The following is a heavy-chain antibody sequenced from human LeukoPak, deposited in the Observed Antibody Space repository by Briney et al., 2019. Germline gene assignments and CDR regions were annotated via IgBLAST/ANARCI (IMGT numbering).Heavy chain of an antibody. CDR2: IYYSGST. J-gene: IGHJ3*02. Sequence: SETLSLTCTVSGGSISSSSYYWGWIRQPPGKGLEWIGSIYYSGSTYYNPSLKSRVTISVDTSKNQFSLKLSSVTAADTAVYYCARDSSGYIVQMAFDIWGQGTMVTVSS. CDR1: GGSISSSSYY. V-gene: IGHV4-39*07. D-gene: IGHD3-22*01. CDR3: ARDSSGYIVQMAFDI.